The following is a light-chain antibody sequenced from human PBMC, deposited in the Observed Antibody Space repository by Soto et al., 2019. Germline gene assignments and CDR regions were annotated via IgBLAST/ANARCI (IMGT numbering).Light chain of an antibody. CDR1: SSNIGSNT. Sequence: QSVLTQPPSASGTPGQRVTISCSGSSSNIGSNTVNWYQQLPGTAPKLLIYSNNQRPSGVPDRFSGSKSGTSASLAISGLQSEDEADYYCAAWDDSLSAYGVGTGTKVTGL. CDR3: AAWDDSLSAYG. J-gene: IGLJ1*01. V-gene: IGLV1-44*01. CDR2: SNN.